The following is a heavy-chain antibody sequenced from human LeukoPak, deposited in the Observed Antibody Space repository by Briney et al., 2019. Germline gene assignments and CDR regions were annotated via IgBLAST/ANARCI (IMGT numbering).Heavy chain of an antibody. CDR3: VRDIGSCTDGVCYALFDY. CDR2: INLDGRDQ. D-gene: IGHD2-8*01. J-gene: IGHJ4*02. CDR1: RFTFSNFW. V-gene: IGHV3-7*01. Sequence: PGGSLRLSCAASRFTFSNFWVSWVLQAPGHGLEWVATINLDGRDQYYVDSVKGRFTISRANAKNSLHLQMTSLRAEDTAVYYCVRDIGSCTDGVCYALFDYWGQGTLVTISS.